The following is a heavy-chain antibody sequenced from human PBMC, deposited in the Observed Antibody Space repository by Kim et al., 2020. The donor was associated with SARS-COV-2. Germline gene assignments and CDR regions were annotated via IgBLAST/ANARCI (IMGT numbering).Heavy chain of an antibody. J-gene: IGHJ4*02. Sequence: SETLSLTCTVSGGSISSGGYYWSWIRQHPGKGLEWIGYIYYSGSTYYNPSLKSRVTISVDTSKNQFSLKLSSVTAADTAVYYCARDTTMVRGVHYFDYWGQGTLVTVSS. D-gene: IGHD3-10*01. CDR3: ARDTTMVRGVHYFDY. CDR1: GGSISSGGYY. CDR2: IYYSGST. V-gene: IGHV4-31*03.